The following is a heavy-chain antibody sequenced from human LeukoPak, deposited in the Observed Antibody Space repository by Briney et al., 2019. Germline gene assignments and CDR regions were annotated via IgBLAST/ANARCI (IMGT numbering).Heavy chain of an antibody. CDR3: ARSGMVTDFDY. CDR2: INPSGART. CDR1: GYTFTSYD. J-gene: IGHJ4*02. D-gene: IGHD5-18*01. Sequence: GASVKVSCKASGYTFTSYDMHWVRQTPGQGLEWVGIINPSGARTIYAQKFQGRVSMTRDTSISTAYMELSRLRSDDTAVYYCARSGMVTDFDYWGQGTLVTVSS. V-gene: IGHV1-46*01.